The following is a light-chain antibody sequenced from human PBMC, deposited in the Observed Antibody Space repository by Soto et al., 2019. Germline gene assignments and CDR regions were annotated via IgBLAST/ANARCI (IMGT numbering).Light chain of an antibody. CDR1: SSDVGDYNY. J-gene: IGLJ3*02. CDR2: EVS. Sequence: QSALTQPASVSGSPGQSITISCTGTSSDVGDYNYVSWYQQHPGKAPKLMIYEVSNRPSGVSNRFSASKSGNTASLTISGLQAEDEADYYCSSYTSSSIRVFGGGTKLTVL. CDR3: SSYTSSSIRV. V-gene: IGLV2-14*01.